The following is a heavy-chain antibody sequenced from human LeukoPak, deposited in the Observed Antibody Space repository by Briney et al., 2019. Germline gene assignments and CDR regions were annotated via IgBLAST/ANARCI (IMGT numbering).Heavy chain of an antibody. Sequence: PSETLSLTCAVYGGSFSGYYWSWIRQPPGKGLEWIGEINHSGSTNYNPSLKSRVTISVDTSKNQFSLKLSSVTAADTAVYYCARDRGGDVVVVTAMGPGPYYFDCWGQGTLVTVSS. V-gene: IGHV4-34*01. CDR2: INHSGST. J-gene: IGHJ4*02. CDR3: ARDRGGDVVVVTAMGPGPYYFDC. CDR1: GGSFSGYY. D-gene: IGHD2-21*02.